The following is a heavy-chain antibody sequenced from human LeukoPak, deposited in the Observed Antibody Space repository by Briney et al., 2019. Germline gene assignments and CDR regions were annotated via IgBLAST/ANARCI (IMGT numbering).Heavy chain of an antibody. J-gene: IGHJ4*02. CDR2: ISAYNGNT. Sequence: ASVKVSCKASGYTFTSYGISWVRQAPGQGLEWMGWISAYNGNTNYAQKLQGRVTMTTDTSTSTAYMELRSLRSDDTAVYYCARHGVGYFDWLGPNDYWGQGTLVTVSS. CDR1: GYTFTSYG. CDR3: ARHGVGYFDWLGPNDY. D-gene: IGHD3-9*01. V-gene: IGHV1-18*01.